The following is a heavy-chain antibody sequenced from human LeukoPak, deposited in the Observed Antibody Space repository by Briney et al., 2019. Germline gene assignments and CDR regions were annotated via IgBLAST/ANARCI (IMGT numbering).Heavy chain of an antibody. CDR1: GGSISSYY. D-gene: IGHD3-10*01. CDR2: IYYSGST. CDR3: ARHGETVSTMVRGVIIWGFDY. V-gene: IGHV4-59*08. J-gene: IGHJ4*02. Sequence: SETLSLTCTVSGGSISSYYWSWIRQPPGKGLEWIGYIYYSGSTNYNPSLKSRVTISVDTSKNQFSLKLSSVTAADTAVYYCARHGETVSTMVRGVIIWGFDYWGQGTLVTVSS.